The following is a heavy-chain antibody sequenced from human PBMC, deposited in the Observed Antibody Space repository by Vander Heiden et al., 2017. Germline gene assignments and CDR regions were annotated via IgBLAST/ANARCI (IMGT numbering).Heavy chain of an antibody. Sequence: QLHLQESGPGLVKPSETLSLTCTVSGGSISRDTYYWGWIRQSPEKGLEWIGSIDYRGNTYYTPSLKSRVTISVDTSKNQFSLKLSSVTAADTAVYYCASRGYMYYFDYWGQGTLVTVSS. CDR2: IDYRGNT. V-gene: IGHV4-39*01. D-gene: IGHD5-18*01. J-gene: IGHJ4*02. CDR3: ASRGYMYYFDY. CDR1: GGSISRDTYY.